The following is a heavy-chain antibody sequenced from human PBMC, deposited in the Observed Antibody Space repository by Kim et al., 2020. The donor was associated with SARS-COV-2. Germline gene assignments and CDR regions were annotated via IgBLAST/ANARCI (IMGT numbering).Heavy chain of an antibody. CDR3: ARSAPHEY. Sequence: NGNTKYSQKCQGRVTITRDTSASTAYMELSSLRAEDTAVYYCARSAPHEYWGQGTLVTVSS. V-gene: IGHV1-3*01. CDR2: NGNT. J-gene: IGHJ4*02.